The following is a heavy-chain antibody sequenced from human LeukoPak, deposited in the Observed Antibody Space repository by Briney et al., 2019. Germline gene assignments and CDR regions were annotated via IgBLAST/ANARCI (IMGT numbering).Heavy chain of an antibody. J-gene: IGHJ4*02. V-gene: IGHV3-30*18. CDR3: AKVTYSGNFWSFDY. CDR1: GFTFSSYG. CDR2: ISYDGSNK. Sequence: PGGSLRLSCAASGFTFSSYGMHWVRQAPGKGLEWGAVISYDGSNKYYADSVKGRFTISRDNSKNTVYLQMNSLRAEDTAVYYCAKVTYSGNFWSFDYWGQGTLVTVSS. D-gene: IGHD1-26*01.